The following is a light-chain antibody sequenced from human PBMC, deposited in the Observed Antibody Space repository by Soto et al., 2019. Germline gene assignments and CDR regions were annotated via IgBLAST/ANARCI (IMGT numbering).Light chain of an antibody. CDR3: QQYGPSPALT. CDR2: GAS. V-gene: IGKV3-20*01. J-gene: IGKJ4*01. CDR1: QSVSSSY. Sequence: EIVLTQSPGTLSLSPGERATLSCRASQSVSSSYLAWYQQKPGQAPRLLIYGASSRATGIPDRFSGSGSGTDFTLTISRLEPEDFAVYHCQQYGPSPALTFGGGTRWRSN.